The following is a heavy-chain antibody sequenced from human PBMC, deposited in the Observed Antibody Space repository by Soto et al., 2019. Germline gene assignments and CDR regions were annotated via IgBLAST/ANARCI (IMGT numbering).Heavy chain of an antibody. CDR2: ISIHNGNT. CDR3: ARMTTVDNSHYYMDI. V-gene: IGHV1-18*04. CDR1: GYTFNTYG. J-gene: IGHJ6*03. Sequence: QAQLLQSGGELKKSGASVKVSCKASGYTFNTYGISWVRQAPGQGLEWMAWISIHNGNTNFAQKFQGKVTLTTVTTTSTANMELRSLRSDDTAVYSCARMTTVDNSHYYMDIWGKGTTVTVSS. D-gene: IGHD4-4*01.